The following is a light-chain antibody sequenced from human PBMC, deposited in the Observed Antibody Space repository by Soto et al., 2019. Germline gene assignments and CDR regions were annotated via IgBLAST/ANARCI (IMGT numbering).Light chain of an antibody. CDR2: DAS. CDR1: QSISSY. CDR3: QQYGSSPPT. Sequence: DTVLTQSPGTLSLSPGERGSLSCRASQSISSYLAWYQQKPGQAPRLLIYDASSRATGIPDRFTGSGSGTDLTLTISRLEPEDFAVYYCQQYGSSPPTFGQGTKLEIK. J-gene: IGKJ2*01. V-gene: IGKV3-20*01.